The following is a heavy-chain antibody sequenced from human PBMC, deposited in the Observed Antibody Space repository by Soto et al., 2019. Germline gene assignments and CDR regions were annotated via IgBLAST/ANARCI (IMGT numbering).Heavy chain of an antibody. CDR3: AKGRGQQQLAPTFDY. D-gene: IGHD6-13*01. CDR1: GFTFSSYG. J-gene: IGHJ4*02. V-gene: IGHV3-30*18. CDR2: ISYDGSNK. Sequence: GGSLRLSCAASGFTFSSYGMHWVRQAPGKGLEWVAVISYDGSNKYYADSVKGRFTISRDNSKNTLYLQMNSLRAEDTAVYYCAKGRGQQQLAPTFDYWGQGTLVTVSS.